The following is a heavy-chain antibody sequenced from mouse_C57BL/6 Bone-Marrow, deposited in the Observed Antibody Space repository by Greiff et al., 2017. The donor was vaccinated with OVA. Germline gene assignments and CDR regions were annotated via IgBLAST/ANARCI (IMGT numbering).Heavy chain of an antibody. CDR3: TQISSWYFDV. CDR1: GFNIKDDY. CDR2: IDPENGDT. V-gene: IGHV14-4*01. J-gene: IGHJ1*03. Sequence: EVQLQESGAELVRPGASVKLSCTSSGFNIKDDYMHWVKQRPEQGLEWIGWIDPENGDTEYASKFQGKATITADTSSNTAYLQLSSLTSEDTAVYYCTQISSWYFDVWGTGTTVTVSS.